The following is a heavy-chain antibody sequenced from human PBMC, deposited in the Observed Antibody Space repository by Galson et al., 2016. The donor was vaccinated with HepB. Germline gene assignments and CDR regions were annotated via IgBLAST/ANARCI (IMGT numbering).Heavy chain of an antibody. CDR3: ARVERWLQLPFDY. CDR2: INPDGGST. Sequence: SVKVSCKASGYTFTRYFIHWVRQAPGQGLEWMGIINPDGGSTSYAQNFQGRVTMTRDTSTSTVDLELSSLRSEDTAVYFCARVERWLQLPFDYWGQGTLVTVSS. D-gene: IGHD5-24*01. V-gene: IGHV1-46*01. CDR1: GYTFTRYF. J-gene: IGHJ4*02.